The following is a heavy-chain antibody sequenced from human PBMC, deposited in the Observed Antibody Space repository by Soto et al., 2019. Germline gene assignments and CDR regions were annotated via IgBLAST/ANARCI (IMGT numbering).Heavy chain of an antibody. J-gene: IGHJ4*02. CDR1: GFTFRNQD. Sequence: EVQLLESGGGLVQPGGSLRLTCVGSGFTFRNQDMRWVRQAPGNGLEWVSGISGRGGVTYYADSVKGRFTISRDNSKNTLYRQMNNLRANDTAVYYCAKDRQFRSYYESAGHYNDLGQGTLVTVSS. CDR3: AKDRQFRSYYESAGHYND. CDR2: ISGRGGVT. V-gene: IGHV3-23*01. D-gene: IGHD3-22*01.